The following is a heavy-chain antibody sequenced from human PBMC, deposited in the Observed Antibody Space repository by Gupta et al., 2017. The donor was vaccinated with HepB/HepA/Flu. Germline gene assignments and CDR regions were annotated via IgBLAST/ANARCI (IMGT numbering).Heavy chain of an antibody. Sequence: QVQLVQSGAEVKNPGASLKVSCKASGYTFTAYYVHWVRQAPGQGLEWMGWINPHTGGTNYAKKLHGRGTMARDTSIGTADRELNNLTSEETAVFVCARGLYPAAYGGGDCYLDYGCQGTMVTVCS. J-gene: IGHJ4*02. V-gene: IGHV1-2*02. CDR2: INPHTGGT. CDR1: GYTFTAYY. CDR3: ARGLYPAAYGGGDCYLDY. D-gene: IGHD2-21*01.